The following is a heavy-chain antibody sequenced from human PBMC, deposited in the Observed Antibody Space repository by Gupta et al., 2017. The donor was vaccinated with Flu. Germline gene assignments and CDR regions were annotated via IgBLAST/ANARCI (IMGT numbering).Heavy chain of an antibody. V-gene: IGHV4-38-2*02. D-gene: IGHD2-15*01. Sequence: QVQLQESGPGVVRPSETLSLTCTVSGYPIRSGYYWAWIRQPPGKGLEWIASIFHSGDTFYNPSLKSRATISVDTSKNQFSLSLSSVSAEDTAVYYCLRDPGACSSPAACTDYWGQGTLVAVSS. CDR3: LRDPGACSSPAACTDY. J-gene: IGHJ4*02. CDR1: GYPIRSGYY. CDR2: IFHSGDT.